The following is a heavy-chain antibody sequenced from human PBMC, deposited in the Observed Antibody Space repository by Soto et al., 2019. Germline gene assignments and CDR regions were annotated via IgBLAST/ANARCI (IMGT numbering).Heavy chain of an antibody. CDR1: GGSISSYY. D-gene: IGHD6-19*01. V-gene: IGHV4-59*01. J-gene: IGHJ4*02. Sequence: SETLSLTCTVSGGSISSYYWSWIRQPPGKGLEWIGYIYYTGSTTYNPSLKSRVTISIDTSKNQFSLKLSSVTAADTAVYYCARDNGIVVAAADYWGQGTLVTVSS. CDR2: IYYTGST. CDR3: ARDNGIVVAAADY.